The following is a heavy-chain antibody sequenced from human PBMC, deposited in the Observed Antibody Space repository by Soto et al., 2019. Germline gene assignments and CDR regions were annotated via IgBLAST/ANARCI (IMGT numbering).Heavy chain of an antibody. J-gene: IGHJ4*02. Sequence: GASLRLSCAASGFTFSSYAMSWVRQAPGKGLEWVSAISGSGGSTYYADSVKGRLTISRDNSKNTLYLQMNSLRAEDTAVYYCAKDSARPYSDYWGQGTLVTVSS. CDR1: GFTFSSYA. CDR3: AKDSARPYSDY. V-gene: IGHV3-23*01. CDR2: ISGSGGST. D-gene: IGHD3-10*01.